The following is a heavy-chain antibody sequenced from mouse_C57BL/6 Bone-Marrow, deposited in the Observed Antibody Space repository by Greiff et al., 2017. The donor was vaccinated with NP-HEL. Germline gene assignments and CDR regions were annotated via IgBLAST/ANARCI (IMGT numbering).Heavy chain of an antibody. CDR2: IYPGNSDT. V-gene: IGHV1-5*01. CDR1: GYTFTSYW. J-gene: IGHJ3*01. D-gene: IGHD2-4*01. Sequence: VQLQQSGTVLARPGASVKMSCKTSGYTFTSYWMHWVKQRPGQGLEWIGAIYPGNSDTSYNQKFKGKAKLTAVTSASTAYMELRSLTNEDSAVYYCTRTSYDYDRGFAYWGQGTLVTVSA. CDR3: TRTSYDYDRGFAY.